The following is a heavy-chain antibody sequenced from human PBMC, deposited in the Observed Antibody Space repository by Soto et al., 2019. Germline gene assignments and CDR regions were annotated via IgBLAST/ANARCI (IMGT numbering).Heavy chain of an antibody. CDR1: GYTFTSYA. V-gene: IGHV1-3*01. CDR2: INAGNGNT. J-gene: IGHJ5*02. CDR3: AREITGRATVTP. Sequence: QVQLVQSEAEVKKPGASVKVSCKASGYTFTSYAMHWVRQTPGQRLEWMGWINAGNGNTKYSQKFQGRVTITRDTSASTAYMELSSLRSEDTAVYYCAREITGRATVTPWGQGTLVTVSS. D-gene: IGHD4-17*01.